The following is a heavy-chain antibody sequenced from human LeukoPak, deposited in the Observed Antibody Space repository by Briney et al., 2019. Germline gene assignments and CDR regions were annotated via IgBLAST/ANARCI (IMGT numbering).Heavy chain of an antibody. V-gene: IGHV4-34*01. CDR3: ARCIVATVIDY. CDR1: GGSFSGYY. J-gene: IGHJ4*02. D-gene: IGHD5-12*01. CDR2: INRSGST. Sequence: SETLSLTCAVYGGSFSGYYWSWIRQPPGKGLEWIGEINRSGSTNYNPSLKSRVTISVDTSKNQFSLKLSSVTAADTAVYYCARCIVATVIDYWGQGTLVTVSS.